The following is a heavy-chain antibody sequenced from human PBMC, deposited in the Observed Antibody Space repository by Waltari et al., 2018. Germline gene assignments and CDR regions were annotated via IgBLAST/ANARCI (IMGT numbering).Heavy chain of an antibody. CDR3: ARVVTYYDFWSGYGENGMDV. D-gene: IGHD3-3*01. V-gene: IGHV3-7*01. J-gene: IGHJ6*02. CDR1: GFTFSSYW. Sequence: EVQLVESGGGLVQPGGSLRLSCAASGFTFSSYWMSWCRQAPGKGLEWVANIKQDGSEKYYVDSVKGRFTISRDNAKNSLYLQMNSLRAEDTAVYYCARVVTYYDFWSGYGENGMDVWGQGTTVTVSS. CDR2: IKQDGSEK.